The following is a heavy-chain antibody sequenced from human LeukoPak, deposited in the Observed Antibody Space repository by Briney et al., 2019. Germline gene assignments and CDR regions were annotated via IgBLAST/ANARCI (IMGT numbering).Heavy chain of an antibody. V-gene: IGHV3-30-3*01. D-gene: IGHD1-26*01. CDR2: ISYDGSNK. CDR3: AKTIVGVTNWFDP. J-gene: IGHJ5*02. CDR1: GFTFSSYA. Sequence: GGSLRLSCAASGFTFSSYAMHWVRQAPGKGLEWVAVISYDGSNKYYADSVKGRFTISRDNSKNTLYLQMNSLRAEDTAVYYCAKTIVGVTNWFDPWGQGTLVTVSS.